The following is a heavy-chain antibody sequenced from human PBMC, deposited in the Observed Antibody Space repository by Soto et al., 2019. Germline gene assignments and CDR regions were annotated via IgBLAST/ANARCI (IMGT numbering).Heavy chain of an antibody. CDR3: ASQPAVWPYNWFDP. Sequence: HPGGSLRLSCAASGFTFSSFEMTWVRQSPGKRLEWVSYISSSGSTIYYSDSVKGRVTISRDNAKNSLYIQMNSLRVEDTSVYYCASQPAVWPYNWFDPWGQGTLVTVSS. V-gene: IGHV3-48*03. D-gene: IGHD2-2*01. CDR1: GFTFSSFE. CDR2: ISSSGSTI. J-gene: IGHJ5*02.